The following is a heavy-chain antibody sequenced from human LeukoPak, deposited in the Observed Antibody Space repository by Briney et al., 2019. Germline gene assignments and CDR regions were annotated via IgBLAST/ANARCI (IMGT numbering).Heavy chain of an antibody. CDR1: GGTFSSYA. Sequence: ASVKVSCKASGGTFSSYAISWVRQAPGQGLEWMGGIVPIFGTANYAQKFQGRVTITTDESTSTAYMELSSLRSEDTAVYYCALQSQLAYCGGDCSGWGQGTLVTVSS. CDR2: IVPIFGTA. J-gene: IGHJ4*02. CDR3: ALQSQLAYCGGDCSG. D-gene: IGHD2-21*02. V-gene: IGHV1-69*05.